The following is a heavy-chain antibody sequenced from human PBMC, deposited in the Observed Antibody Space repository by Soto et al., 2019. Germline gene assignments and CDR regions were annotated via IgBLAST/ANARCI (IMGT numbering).Heavy chain of an antibody. CDR2: IYDGGST. D-gene: IGHD3-10*01. J-gene: IGHJ4*02. CDR1: GGSFSSGSYY. V-gene: IGHV4-61*01. Sequence: PWETLSLTCTVSGGSFSSGSYYWSWMRHAPGKVLEWIGYIYDGGSTNYNPSLKSRVTISVDTSKNQVSLRLSSVTAADTAVYYCARRNYYGSGSYPFDFWGQGTLVTVSS. CDR3: ARRNYYGSGSYPFDF.